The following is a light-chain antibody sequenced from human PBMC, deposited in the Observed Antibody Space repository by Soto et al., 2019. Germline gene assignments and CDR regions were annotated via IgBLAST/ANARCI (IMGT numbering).Light chain of an antibody. CDR1: QSVSNNY. Sequence: EIVMTQSPDTLSVSPGERATLSCRASQSVSNNYLAWYQQQPGQAPRLLIYGASNRATGIPDRFSGSGSGTDFTLTISRLEPEDFAVYYCQQYGSSGTFGQGTKVDIK. CDR3: QQYGSSGT. J-gene: IGKJ1*01. V-gene: IGKV3-20*01. CDR2: GAS.